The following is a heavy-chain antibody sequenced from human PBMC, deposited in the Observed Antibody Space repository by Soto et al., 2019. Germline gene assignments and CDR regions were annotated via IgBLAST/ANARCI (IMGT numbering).Heavy chain of an antibody. CDR1: GGSISSSSYY. J-gene: IGHJ4*02. CDR3: ARRSSGWGSYYFDY. Sequence: QLQLQESGPGLVKPSETLSLTCTVSGGSISSSSYYWGWIRQPPGKGLEWIGSIYYSGSTYYNPSLKSRVTISVDTSKNQFSLKLSSVTAADTAVYYCARRSSGWGSYYFDYWGQGTLVTVSS. CDR2: IYYSGST. D-gene: IGHD6-19*01. V-gene: IGHV4-39*01.